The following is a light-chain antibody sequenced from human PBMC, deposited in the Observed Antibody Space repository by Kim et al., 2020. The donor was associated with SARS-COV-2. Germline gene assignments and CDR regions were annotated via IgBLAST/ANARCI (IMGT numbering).Light chain of an antibody. J-gene: IGKJ1*01. CDR2: GAS. V-gene: IGKV3-15*01. Sequence: EIVMTQSPVTLSVSPGERVTLSCRASQSISTNLGWYQQKPGQAPRLLIYGASTRATGIPARFSVSGSGTEFTLTISSLQSEVFAVYCCQQYNDRPWTFGQGTKVYI. CDR3: QQYNDRPWT. CDR1: QSISTN.